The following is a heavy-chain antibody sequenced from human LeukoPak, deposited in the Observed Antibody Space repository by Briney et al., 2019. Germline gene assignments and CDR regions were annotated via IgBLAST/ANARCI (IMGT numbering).Heavy chain of an antibody. D-gene: IGHD6-19*01. CDR2: IRSKAYGGTT. J-gene: IGHJ4*02. CDR1: GFTFGDYA. Sequence: GGSLRLSCTASGFTFGDYAMSWVRQAPGKGLEWVGFIRSKAYGGTTEYAASVKGRFTISRDDSKSIAYLQMNSLKTEDTAVYYCARATRGSGWYGNYWGQGALVTVSS. V-gene: IGHV3-49*04. CDR3: ARATRGSGWYGNY.